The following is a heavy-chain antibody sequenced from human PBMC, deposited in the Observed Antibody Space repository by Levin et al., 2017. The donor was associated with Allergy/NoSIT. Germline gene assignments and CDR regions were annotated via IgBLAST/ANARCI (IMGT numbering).Heavy chain of an antibody. D-gene: IGHD6-19*01. Sequence: SETLSLTCTVSGGSISSSSYYWGWIRQPPGKGLEWIGSIYYSGSTYYNPSLKSRVTISVDTSKNQFSLKLSSVTAADTAVYYCARRRWLAPTPGYFDYWGQGTLVTVSS. CDR2: IYYSGST. V-gene: IGHV4-39*01. CDR3: ARRRWLAPTPGYFDY. J-gene: IGHJ4*02. CDR1: GGSISSSSYY.